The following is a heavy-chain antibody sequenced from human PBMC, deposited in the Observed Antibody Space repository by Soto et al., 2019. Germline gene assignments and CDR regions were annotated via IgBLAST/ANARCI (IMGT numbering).Heavy chain of an antibody. V-gene: IGHV3-74*01. CDR2: INNDENAT. D-gene: IGHD1-26*01. Sequence: EVQLVESGGGLVQPGGSLRLSCAASGFTFTNYWMHWVRQAPGKGLVWISRINNDENATHYADSMKGRFTISRDNAKNTLYLPMNNLRAENTAVYYCTRLGDGSAKDFDSWGQGTLVTVSS. J-gene: IGHJ4*02. CDR3: TRLGDGSAKDFDS. CDR1: GFTFTNYW.